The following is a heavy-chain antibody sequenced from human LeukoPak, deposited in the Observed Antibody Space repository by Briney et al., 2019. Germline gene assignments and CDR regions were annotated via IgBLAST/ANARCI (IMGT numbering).Heavy chain of an antibody. V-gene: IGHV1-69*06. J-gene: IGHJ4*02. CDR3: AKGLLRGVIVIPFDY. Sequence: ASVKVSCKASGGTFSNYAISWVRQAPGQGLEWMGGIIPIFGTANYAQKFRGRVTITADKSTRTAYMELSSLRSEDTAVYYCAKGLLRGVIVIPFDYWGQGTLVTVSS. D-gene: IGHD3-16*02. CDR2: IIPIFGTA. CDR1: GGTFSNYA.